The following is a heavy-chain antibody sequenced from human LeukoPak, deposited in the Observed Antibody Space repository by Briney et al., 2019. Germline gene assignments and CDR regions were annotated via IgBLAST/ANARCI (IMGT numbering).Heavy chain of an antibody. CDR2: IIPILGIA. J-gene: IGHJ3*02. CDR3: ALLHGGYCSSTSCLGGDAFDI. V-gene: IGHV1-69*04. CDR1: GGTFSSYA. Sequence: SVKVSCKASGGTFSSYAISWVRQAPGQGLEWMGRIIPILGIANYAQKFQGRVTITADKSTSTAYMELSSLRSEDTAVYYCALLHGGYCSSTSCLGGDAFDIWGQGTMVTVSS. D-gene: IGHD2-2*01.